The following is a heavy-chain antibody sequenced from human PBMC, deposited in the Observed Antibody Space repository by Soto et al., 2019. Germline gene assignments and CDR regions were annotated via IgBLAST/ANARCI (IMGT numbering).Heavy chain of an antibody. J-gene: IGHJ1*01. CDR2: IYYSGCT. D-gene: IGHD3-10*01. Sequence: QVQLQESGPGLVKPSQTLSLTCTVSGGSISSGDYYWSWIRQPPGKGLEGIGYIYYSGCTYYNPSLKSRVTISVDTSKIQCSLKLRSVTAADTAVYYCATGITMFRGVIIQGFQHWGQGTLVTVSS. CDR3: ATGITMFRGVIIQGFQH. V-gene: IGHV4-30-4*01. CDR1: GGSISSGDYY.